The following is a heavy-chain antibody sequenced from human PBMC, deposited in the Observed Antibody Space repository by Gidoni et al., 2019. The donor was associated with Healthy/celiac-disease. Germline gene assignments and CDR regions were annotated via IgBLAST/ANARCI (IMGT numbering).Heavy chain of an antibody. CDR1: GYSISSGYY. CDR2: IYHRGST. CDR3: ARDSERYYYDSSGYYITHPIDY. V-gene: IGHV4-38-2*02. J-gene: IGHJ4*02. Sequence: QVQLQESGPGLVKPSETLSLTCAVSGYSISSGYYWAWIRQPPGKGLEWIGSIYHRGSTYYNPSLKSRVTISVDTSKNQFSLKLSSVTAADTAVYYCARDSERYYYDSSGYYITHPIDYWGQGTLVTVSS. D-gene: IGHD3-22*01.